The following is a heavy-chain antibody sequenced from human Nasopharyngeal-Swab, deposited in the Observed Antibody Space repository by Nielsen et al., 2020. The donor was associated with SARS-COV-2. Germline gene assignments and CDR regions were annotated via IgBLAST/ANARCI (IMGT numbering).Heavy chain of an antibody. V-gene: IGHV3-11*01. CDR3: ARDKGRCSSTSCYVDY. CDR2: ISSSGSTI. CDR1: GFPFSDYY. D-gene: IGHD2-2*01. Sequence: SLKISCAASGFPFSDYYMSWIRQAPGKGLEWVSYISSSGSTIYYADSVKGRFTISRDNAKNSLYLQMNSLRAEDTAVYYCARDKGRCSSTSCYVDYRGQGTLVTVSS. J-gene: IGHJ4*02.